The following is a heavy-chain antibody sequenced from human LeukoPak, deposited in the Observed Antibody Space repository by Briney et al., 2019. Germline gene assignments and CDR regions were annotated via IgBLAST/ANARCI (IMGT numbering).Heavy chain of an antibody. CDR1: GYPISSGNY. J-gene: IGHJ4*02. CDR2: ISYSGTT. Sequence: PSETLSLTCAVSGYPISSGNYWGWIRQPPGKGLEWIGTISYSGTTYYNPSLKSRVTISLDASKNQFSLKLSSVTAADTAVYYCARARFDYWGQGTLVTVSS. CDR3: ARARFDY. V-gene: IGHV4-38-2*01. D-gene: IGHD6-6*01.